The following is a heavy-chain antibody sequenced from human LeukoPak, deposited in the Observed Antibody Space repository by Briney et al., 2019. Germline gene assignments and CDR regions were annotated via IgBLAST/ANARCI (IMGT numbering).Heavy chain of an antibody. CDR1: GGTFSSYA. CDR3: ARASRSRLYYYYGMDV. Sequence: SVKVSCKASGGTFSSYAISWVRQAPGQGPEWMGRIIPILGIANYAQKFQGRVTITADKSTSTAYMELSSLRSEDTAVYYCARASRSRLYYYYGMDVWGQGTTVTVSS. V-gene: IGHV1-69*04. J-gene: IGHJ6*02. CDR2: IIPILGIA.